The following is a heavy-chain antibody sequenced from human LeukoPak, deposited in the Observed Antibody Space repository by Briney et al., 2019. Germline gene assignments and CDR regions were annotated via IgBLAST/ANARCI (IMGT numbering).Heavy chain of an antibody. J-gene: IGHJ4*02. CDR2: INPSGGST. D-gene: IGHD5-18*01. V-gene: IGHV1-46*03. Sequence: ASVKVSFKASGYTFTSYYMHWVRQAPGQGLEWMGIINPSGGSTSYAQKFQGRVTMTRDTSTSTVYMELSSLRSEDTAMYYCAGSTAMTNFDYWGQGTLVTVSS. CDR1: GYTFTSYY. CDR3: AGSTAMTNFDY.